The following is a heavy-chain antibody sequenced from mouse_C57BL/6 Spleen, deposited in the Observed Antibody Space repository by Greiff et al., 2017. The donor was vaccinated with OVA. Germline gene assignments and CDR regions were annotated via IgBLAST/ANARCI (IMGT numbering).Heavy chain of an antibody. CDR3: ARSDYVWYFDV. J-gene: IGHJ1*03. D-gene: IGHD1-1*02. V-gene: IGHV14-2*01. CDR2: IDPEDGET. Sequence: VQLQQSGAELVKPGASVKLSCTASGFNIKDYYMHWVKQRTEQGLEWIGRIDPEDGETKYAPKFQGKANITADTSSNTAYLQLRSLTAEDTAVYFSARSDYVWYFDVWGTGTTVTVSP. CDR1: GFNIKDYY.